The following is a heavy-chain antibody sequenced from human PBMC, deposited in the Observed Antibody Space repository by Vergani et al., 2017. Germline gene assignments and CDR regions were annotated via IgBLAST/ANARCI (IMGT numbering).Heavy chain of an antibody. V-gene: IGHV4-59*01. J-gene: IGHJ4*02. CDR1: GGSISSYY. CDR3: ARWGYCSSTSCYKDEGFDY. Sequence: QVQLQESGPGLVKPSETLSLTCTVSGGSISSYYWSWIRQPPGKGLEWIVYIYYSGSTNYNPSLKSRVTISVDTSKNQFSLKLSSVTAADTAVYYCARWGYCSSTSCYKDEGFDYWGQGTLVTVSS. D-gene: IGHD2-2*01. CDR2: IYYSGST.